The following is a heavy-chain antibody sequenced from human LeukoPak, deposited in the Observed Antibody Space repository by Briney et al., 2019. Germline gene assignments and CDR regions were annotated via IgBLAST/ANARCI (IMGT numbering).Heavy chain of an antibody. V-gene: IGHV3-53*01. Sequence: PGGSLRLACEVSGFTVSSHYMSWVRQAPGKGLEWVSIIYSAGSIYYADSVKGRFTISRDNAKNTLYLQMNSLRAEDTAVYYCARSGTYYDFGWFDPWGQGTLVTVSS. CDR3: ARSGTYYDFGWFDP. CDR1: GFTVSSHY. J-gene: IGHJ5*02. D-gene: IGHD3-3*01. CDR2: IYSAGSI.